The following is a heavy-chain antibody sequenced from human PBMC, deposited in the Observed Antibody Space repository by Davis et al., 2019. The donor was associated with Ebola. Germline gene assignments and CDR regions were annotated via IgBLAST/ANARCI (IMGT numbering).Heavy chain of an antibody. CDR2: SSGSGGST. J-gene: IGHJ6*02. CDR1: GFTFSSYA. Sequence: GGSLRLSCAASGFTFSSYAMSWVRQAPGKGLEWVSASSGSGGSTYYADSVKGRFTISRDNSKNTLYLQMNSLRAEDTAVYYCAKKGAGSYYYYYGMDVWGQGTTVTVSS. D-gene: IGHD3-10*01. V-gene: IGHV3-23*01. CDR3: AKKGAGSYYYYYGMDV.